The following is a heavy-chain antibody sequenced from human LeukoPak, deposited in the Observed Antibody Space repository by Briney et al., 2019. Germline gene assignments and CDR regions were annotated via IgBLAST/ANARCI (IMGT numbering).Heavy chain of an antibody. Sequence: SETLSLTCTVPGGSISDYYWSWIRQPPGKGPEWIGYIYYDGSTKYNPSLKRRVTISVDTSKNQFSLKLSSVTAADTAVYYCARGALDYGGNSGIDYWGQGTLVTVSS. CDR1: GGSISDYY. CDR2: IYYDGST. CDR3: ARGALDYGGNSGIDY. V-gene: IGHV4-59*12. D-gene: IGHD4-23*01. J-gene: IGHJ4*02.